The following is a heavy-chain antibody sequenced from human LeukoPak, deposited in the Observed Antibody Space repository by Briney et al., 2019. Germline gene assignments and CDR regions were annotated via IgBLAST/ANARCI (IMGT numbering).Heavy chain of an antibody. CDR2: VYYSGST. CDR1: GGSISTYY. V-gene: IGHV4-59*01. Sequence: SSETLSLTCTVSGGSISTYYWSWIRQPPGKGLEWIGYVYYSGSTNYSPSLKSRVTISVDTSKNQFSLKLSSVTAADTAVYYCASSSGSYYWFDPWGQGTLVTVSS. J-gene: IGHJ5*02. CDR3: ASSSGSYYWFDP. D-gene: IGHD1-26*01.